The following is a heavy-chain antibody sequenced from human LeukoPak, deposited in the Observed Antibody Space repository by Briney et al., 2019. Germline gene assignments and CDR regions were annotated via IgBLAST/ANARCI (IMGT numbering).Heavy chain of an antibody. D-gene: IGHD4-11*01. CDR1: GGTFSSYA. V-gene: IGHV1-69*04. J-gene: IGHJ4*02. CDR3: SRDPQRAQSNYSDYVVDY. CDR2: IIPILGIA. Sequence: ASVKVSCQASGGTFSSYAISWVRQAPGQGLEWMGRIIPILGIANYAQKFQGRGTITADKSTSTSYMELSSLRSEDTAVYYCSRDPQRAQSNYSDYVVDYWGPGNPGHRLL.